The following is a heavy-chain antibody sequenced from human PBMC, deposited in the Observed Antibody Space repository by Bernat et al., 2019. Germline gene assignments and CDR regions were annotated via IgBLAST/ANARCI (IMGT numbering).Heavy chain of an antibody. CDR2: IYYSGST. V-gene: IGHV4-39*01. J-gene: IGHJ6*02. D-gene: IGHD4-17*01. CDR3: ARFYGGKLYYGMDV. Sequence: QLQLQESGPGLVKPSETLSLTCTVSGGSISSSSYYWGWIRQPPGKGLEWIGSIYYSGSTYYNPSLKSRVTISVDTSKNQFSLKLSSVTAADTAVYYCARFYGGKLYYGMDVWGQGTTVTVSS. CDR1: GGSISSSSYY.